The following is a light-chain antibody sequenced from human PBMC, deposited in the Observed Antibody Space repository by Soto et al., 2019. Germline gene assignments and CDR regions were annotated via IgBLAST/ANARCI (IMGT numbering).Light chain of an antibody. V-gene: IGLV2-14*01. J-gene: IGLJ1*01. CDR1: SSDVGGYNF. CDR3: TSYASSSTLL. Sequence: QSVLTQPAPVSGSPGQSITISCTGTSSDVGGYNFVSWYQHHPGKAPKLMIYEVSSRPSGVSNRFSGSKSGNTASLTISGLQAEDEADYYCTSYASSSTLLFGTGTKVTVL. CDR2: EVS.